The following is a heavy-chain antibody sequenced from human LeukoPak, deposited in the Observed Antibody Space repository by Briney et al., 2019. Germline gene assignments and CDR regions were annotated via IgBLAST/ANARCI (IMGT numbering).Heavy chain of an antibody. J-gene: IGHJ4*02. CDR2: INGDGRNI. D-gene: IGHD2-21*02. CDR3: AKDLERHIVVVTASAVDY. CDR1: GFTFSSYW. V-gene: IGHV3-74*01. Sequence: TGGSLRLSCVASGFTFSSYWMHWVRQDPRKGLVWVSRINGDGRNINYADSVRGRFTISRDNAKNTLYLQMNSLRAEDTAVYYCAKDLERHIVVVTASAVDYWGQGTLVTVSS.